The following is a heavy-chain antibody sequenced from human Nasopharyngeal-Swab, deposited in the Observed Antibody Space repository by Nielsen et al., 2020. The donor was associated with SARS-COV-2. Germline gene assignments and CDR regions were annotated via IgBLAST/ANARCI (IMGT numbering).Heavy chain of an antibody. CDR1: GFTFRDYS. CDR2: IGRYGTDI. J-gene: IGHJ6*02. CDR3: ARGTVFGVANGMDV. D-gene: IGHD3-3*01. V-gene: IGHV3-21*01. Sequence: GGSLRLSCAASGFTFRDYSMNWVRQAPGKGLEWVSSIGRYGTDIFHADSVKGRFSVFRDAANKSIYLQMRSPRAEDTAVSYCARGTVFGVANGMDVWGQGTTVTVSS.